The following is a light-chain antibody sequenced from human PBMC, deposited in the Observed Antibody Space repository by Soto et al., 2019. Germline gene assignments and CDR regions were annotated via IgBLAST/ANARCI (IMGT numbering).Light chain of an antibody. V-gene: IGLV2-14*01. Sequence: QSALTQPASVSGCPGQSITISCTGTSSDVGGYNYVSWYQLHPGKAPKLIIYEVSNRPSGVSNRFSGSKSGNTASLTISGLQAEDEADYYCSSYTSSTAYVFGTGTKVTVL. CDR3: SSYTSSTAYV. CDR1: SSDVGGYNY. CDR2: EVS. J-gene: IGLJ1*01.